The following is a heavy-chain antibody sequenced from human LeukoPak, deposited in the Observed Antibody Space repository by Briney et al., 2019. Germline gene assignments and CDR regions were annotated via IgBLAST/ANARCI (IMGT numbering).Heavy chain of an antibody. CDR1: GYTFTSYG. Sequence: ASVKVSCKASGYTFTSYGISWVRQAPGQGLEWMGWISAYNGNTNYAQKLQGRVTMTTDTSTSTAYMELRSLRPEDTAVYYCASPPPLGYCSSTSCYSHAFDIWGQGTMVTVSS. V-gene: IGHV1-18*01. J-gene: IGHJ3*02. D-gene: IGHD2-2*01. CDR2: ISAYNGNT. CDR3: ASPPPLGYCSSTSCYSHAFDI.